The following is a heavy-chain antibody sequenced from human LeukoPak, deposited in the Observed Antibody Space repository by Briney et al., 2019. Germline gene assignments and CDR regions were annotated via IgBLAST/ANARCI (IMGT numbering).Heavy chain of an antibody. CDR3: ARDLVYGSGSLNA. D-gene: IGHD3-10*01. CDR1: GFTFSNYW. J-gene: IGHJ5*02. V-gene: IGHV3-74*01. CDR2: IKTDGSVT. Sequence: GGSLRLSCGVSGFTFSNYWMHWVRQAPGKGLVSVSRIKTDGSVTNYADSVKGRFTISRDNAKNTLYLQMNSLRAEDTAIYYCARDLVYGSGSLNAWGQGTLVTVSS.